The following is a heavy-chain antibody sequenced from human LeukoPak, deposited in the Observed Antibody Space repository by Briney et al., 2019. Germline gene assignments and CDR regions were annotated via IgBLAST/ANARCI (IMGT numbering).Heavy chain of an antibody. J-gene: IGHJ4*02. CDR3: ARDTYSSENY. D-gene: IGHD3-22*01. V-gene: IGHV4-38-2*02. Sequence: SETLSLTCTVSGYSISSGYYWGWIRQPPGKGLEWIGSIYHSGSTYYNPSLKSRVTISVDTSKNQFSLKLSSVTAADTAVYYCARDTYSSENYWGQGTLVTVSS. CDR1: GYSISSGYY. CDR2: IYHSGST.